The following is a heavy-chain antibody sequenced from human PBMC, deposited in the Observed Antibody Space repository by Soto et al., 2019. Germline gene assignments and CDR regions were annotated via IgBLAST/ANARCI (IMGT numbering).Heavy chain of an antibody. J-gene: IGHJ5*02. Sequence: QLQLQESGPGLVKPSEILSLSCTVSGGPISSSSYYWGWIRQPPGKGLEWIGSIYYSGSTYYNPSLKSRVTIFVDMSKNQFSLKLSSVTAADTAVYYCARGNFDSRAYSAWFDPWGQGTLVTVSS. V-gene: IGHV4-39*01. CDR1: GGPISSSSYY. D-gene: IGHD3-22*01. CDR2: IYYSGST. CDR3: ARGNFDSRAYSAWFDP.